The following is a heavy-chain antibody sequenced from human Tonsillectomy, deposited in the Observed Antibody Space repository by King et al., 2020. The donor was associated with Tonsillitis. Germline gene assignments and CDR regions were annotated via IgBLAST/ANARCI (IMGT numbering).Heavy chain of an antibody. Sequence: VQLLESGGGLVQPGGSLRLSCAASGFTFSNYAMSWVRQGPGNGLEWVSAIGGSGGSTYYADSVKGRFTISRDNSKNTLYLQMNSLRAEDTAVYYCAKDPSNIVVPAAMGEWGQGSLVTVSS. CDR1: GFTFSNYA. V-gene: IGHV3-23*01. CDR2: IGGSGGST. J-gene: IGHJ4*02. D-gene: IGHD2-2*01. CDR3: AKDPSNIVVPAAMGE.